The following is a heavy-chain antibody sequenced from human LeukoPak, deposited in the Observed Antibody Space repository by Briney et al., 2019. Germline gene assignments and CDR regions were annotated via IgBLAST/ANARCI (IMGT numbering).Heavy chain of an antibody. V-gene: IGHV4-59*11. J-gene: IGHJ6*03. Sequence: SETLSLTCTVSDGSIGRHFWNWIRQPPGKGLEWLGNIYSSGSTNYNPSLENRITISLDTSRNQFSLNLSSVTAADTAIYYCARDRPRGRFLERSRPYYYYMDVWGKGTTVTVSS. CDR1: DGSIGRHF. CDR2: IYSSGST. CDR3: ARDRPRGRFLERSRPYYYYMDV. D-gene: IGHD3-3*01.